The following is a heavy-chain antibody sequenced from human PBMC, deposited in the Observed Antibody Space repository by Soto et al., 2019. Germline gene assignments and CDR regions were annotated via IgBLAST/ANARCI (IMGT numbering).Heavy chain of an antibody. CDR1: GVSISSYY. Sequence: SETLSLTCTVSGVSISSYYWSWIRQPPGKGLEWIGYIYYSGSTNYNPSLKSRVTISVDTSKNQFSLKLSSVTAADTAGYYCARSRGGYFDYWGQGTLVTFSS. D-gene: IGHD3-22*01. CDR2: IYYSGST. CDR3: ARSRGGYFDY. V-gene: IGHV4-59*01. J-gene: IGHJ4*02.